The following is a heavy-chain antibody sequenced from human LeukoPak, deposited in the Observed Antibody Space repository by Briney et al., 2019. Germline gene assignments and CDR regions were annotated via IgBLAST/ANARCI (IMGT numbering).Heavy chain of an antibody. CDR2: IYSGGST. Sequence: GGSLRLSCAASGFTVSSNYMNWVRQAPGKGLEWVSVIYSGGSTYYADSVKGRFTISRDNSKNTLYLQMNSLRAEDTAVYYCASLRGYCSSTSCYNYWGQGTLVTVSS. V-gene: IGHV3-53*01. D-gene: IGHD2-2*02. CDR1: GFTVSSNY. J-gene: IGHJ4*02. CDR3: ASLRGYCSSTSCYNY.